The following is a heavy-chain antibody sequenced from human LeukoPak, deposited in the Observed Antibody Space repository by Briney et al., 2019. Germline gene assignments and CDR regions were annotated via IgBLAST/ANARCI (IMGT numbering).Heavy chain of an antibody. CDR2: IYYSGST. Sequence: SETLSLTCTVSGGSISSYYWSWIRQPPGKGLEWIGYIYYSGSTNYNPSLKSRVTISVDTSKSQFSLKLSSVTAADTAVYYCARIVGATWNYFDYWGQGTLVTVSS. CDR3: ARIVGATWNYFDY. D-gene: IGHD1-26*01. CDR1: GGSISSYY. J-gene: IGHJ4*02. V-gene: IGHV4-59*01.